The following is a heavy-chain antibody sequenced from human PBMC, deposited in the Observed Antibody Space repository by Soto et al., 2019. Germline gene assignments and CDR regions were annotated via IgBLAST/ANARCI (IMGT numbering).Heavy chain of an antibody. D-gene: IGHD3-3*01. J-gene: IGHJ5*02. CDR1: GGSFSGYF. V-gene: IGHV4-34*02. CDR2: IDHIGNT. CDR3: AASYDVLSGYYRGGLDP. Sequence: QVQLQQWGAGLLKPSETLSLTCAVSGGSFSGYFWTWIRQSPGKGLDWIGEIDHIGNTKYKPSLKSRVTISIQTSKNQFALKLTSVTAADTAGYYCAASYDVLSGYYRGGLDPWGQGTLVTVSS.